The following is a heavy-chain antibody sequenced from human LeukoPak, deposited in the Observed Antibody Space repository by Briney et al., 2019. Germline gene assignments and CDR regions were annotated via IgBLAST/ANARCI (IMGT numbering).Heavy chain of an antibody. V-gene: IGHV4-38-2*02. Sequence: SETLPLTCSVSGYSVSSGYYWGWIRQPPGKGLEWIGSMYHSGTTYYNPSLKSRVTLSVDTSKNQFSLKLSSVTAADTAVYYCAGQYTGYDAFDYWGQGTLVTVSS. CDR3: AGQYTGYDAFDY. D-gene: IGHD5-12*01. CDR1: GYSVSSGYY. J-gene: IGHJ4*02. CDR2: MYHSGTT.